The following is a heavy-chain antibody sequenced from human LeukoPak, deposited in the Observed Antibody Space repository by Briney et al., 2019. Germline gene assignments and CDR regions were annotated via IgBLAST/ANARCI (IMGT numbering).Heavy chain of an antibody. CDR1: GFTFSSYA. CDR3: AKAPFRNYYDSSGYFVLYFDY. Sequence: PGGSLRLSCAASGFTFSSYAMSWVRQAPGKGLEWVSAISGSGGSTYYADSVKGRFTISRDNSKNTLYLQMNSLRAEDTAVYYCAKAPFRNYYDSSGYFVLYFDYWGQGTLVTVSS. J-gene: IGHJ4*02. V-gene: IGHV3-23*01. CDR2: ISGSGGST. D-gene: IGHD3-22*01.